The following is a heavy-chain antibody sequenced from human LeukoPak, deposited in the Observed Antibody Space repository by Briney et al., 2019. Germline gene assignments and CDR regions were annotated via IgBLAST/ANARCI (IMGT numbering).Heavy chain of an antibody. V-gene: IGHV3-7*01. CDR2: IKQDGSEK. D-gene: IGHD2-15*01. Sequence: PGGSLRLSCAASGFTFSSYWMSWVRQAPGKGLEWVANIKQDGSEKYYVASVKGRFTISRDNAKDSLYLQMNSLGAEDTAVYYCARRSCSGGICYQYFDYWGQGTLVTVSS. CDR3: ARRSCSGGICYQYFDY. CDR1: GFTFSSYW. J-gene: IGHJ4*02.